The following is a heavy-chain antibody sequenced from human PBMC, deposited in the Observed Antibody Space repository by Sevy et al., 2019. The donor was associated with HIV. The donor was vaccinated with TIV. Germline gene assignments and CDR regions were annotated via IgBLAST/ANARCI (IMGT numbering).Heavy chain of an antibody. CDR1: GYTFTGYY. Sequence: GESLKISCKASGYTFTGYYMHWVRQAPGQGLEWMGWINPNSGGTNYAQKFQGRVTMTRDTSISTAYMELSRLRSDDTAVYYCARGIVVVPAAQQDFDYWGLGTLVTVSS. CDR2: INPNSGGT. J-gene: IGHJ4*02. D-gene: IGHD2-2*01. V-gene: IGHV1-2*02. CDR3: ARGIVVVPAAQQDFDY.